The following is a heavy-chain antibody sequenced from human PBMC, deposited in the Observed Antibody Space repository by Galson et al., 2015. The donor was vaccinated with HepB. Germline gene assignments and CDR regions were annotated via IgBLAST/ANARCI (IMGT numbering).Heavy chain of an antibody. Sequence: SVKVSCKASGYSFSNYGISWVRQAPGQGLEWMGWINPNNGGTNYTQKFQGRVTMTRDTSISTAYMELSRLRSDDTAVYYCARGPILIFGVVIRTNFDYWGQGTLVTVSS. V-gene: IGHV1-2*02. J-gene: IGHJ4*02. CDR3: ARGPILIFGVVIRTNFDY. CDR2: INPNNGGT. CDR1: GYSFSNYG. D-gene: IGHD3/OR15-3a*01.